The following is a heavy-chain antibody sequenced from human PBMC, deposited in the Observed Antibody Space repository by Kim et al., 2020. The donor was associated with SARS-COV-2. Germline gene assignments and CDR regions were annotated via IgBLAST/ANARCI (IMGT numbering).Heavy chain of an antibody. D-gene: IGHD2-15*01. CDR3: ASQEGIWAFDAFDI. CDR1: GFTFSSYG. J-gene: IGHJ3*02. Sequence: GGSLRLSCAASGFTFSSYGMHWVRQAPGKGLEWVAVIWYDGSNKYYADSVKGRFTISRDNSKNTLYLQMNSLRAEDTAVYYCASQEGIWAFDAFDIWGQGTMVTVSS. CDR2: IWYDGSNK. V-gene: IGHV3-33*08.